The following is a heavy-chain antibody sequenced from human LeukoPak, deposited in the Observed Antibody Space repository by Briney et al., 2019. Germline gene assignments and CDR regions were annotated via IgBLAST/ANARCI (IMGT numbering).Heavy chain of an antibody. D-gene: IGHD3-3*01. CDR1: GFTFSSYA. CDR2: IKQDGSEK. Sequence: GGSLRLSCAASGFTFSSYAMHWVRQAPGKGLEWVANIKQDGSEKYYVDSVKGRFTISRDNAKNSLYLQMNSLRAEDTAVYYCARLYYDFWSGYCFDYWGQGTLVTVSS. V-gene: IGHV3-7*01. CDR3: ARLYYDFWSGYCFDY. J-gene: IGHJ4*02.